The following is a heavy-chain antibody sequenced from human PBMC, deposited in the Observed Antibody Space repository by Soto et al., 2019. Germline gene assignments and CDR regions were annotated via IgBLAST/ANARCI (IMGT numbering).Heavy chain of an antibody. Sequence: ESLKISCKGSGYSFTSYWIGWVRQMPGKGLEWMGIIYPGDSDTRYSPSFQGQVTISADKSISTAYLQWSSLKASDTAMYYCARLTYYYGSGAEVYFDYWGQGTLVTVSS. J-gene: IGHJ4*02. D-gene: IGHD3-10*01. V-gene: IGHV5-51*01. CDR3: ARLTYYYGSGAEVYFDY. CDR1: GYSFTSYW. CDR2: IYPGDSDT.